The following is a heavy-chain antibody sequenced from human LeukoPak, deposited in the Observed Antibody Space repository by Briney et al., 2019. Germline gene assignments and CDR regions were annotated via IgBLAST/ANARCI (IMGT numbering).Heavy chain of an antibody. CDR2: IGFDGTNK. CDR3: ARRGDNYGSPFDY. CDR1: GFTFSSYG. V-gene: IGHV3-30*02. D-gene: IGHD5-18*01. Sequence: GGSLRLSCEASGFTFSSYGMHWVRQAPGEGLEWVAFIGFDGTNKNYVDSVKGRFAISRDNSKKTLYLQMNSLRVEDTAVYYCARRGDNYGSPFDYWGQGTLVTVSS. J-gene: IGHJ4*02.